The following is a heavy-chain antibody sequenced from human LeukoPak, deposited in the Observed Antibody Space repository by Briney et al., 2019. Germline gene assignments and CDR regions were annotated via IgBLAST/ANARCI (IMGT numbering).Heavy chain of an antibody. J-gene: IGHJ4*02. V-gene: IGHV3-23*01. D-gene: IGHD6-25*01. Sequence: GGSLRLSCAASGFTFTYYSMTWVRQAPGKGLEWVSAICGSGGITYYADSVKGRFTISRDDSKNTPYLQMNSLRAEDTAVYYCAKGRGPAATHPDYWGQGTLVTVSS. CDR2: ICGSGGIT. CDR1: GFTFTYYS. CDR3: AKGRGPAATHPDY.